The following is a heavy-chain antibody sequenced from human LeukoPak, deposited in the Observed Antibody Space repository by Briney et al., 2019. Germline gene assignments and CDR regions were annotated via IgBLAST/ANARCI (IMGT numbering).Heavy chain of an antibody. D-gene: IGHD2-2*01. J-gene: IGHJ4*02. CDR1: GFTFSSYG. Sequence: PGRSLRLSCAASGFTFSSYGLHWVGQAPGKGLEWVAVIWYDGNKKYYADSVKGRFTISRDNSKNTLYLQMNSLRAEDTAVYYCARGQLLFDYWGQGTLVTVSS. CDR3: ARGQLLFDY. CDR2: IWYDGNKK. V-gene: IGHV3-33*01.